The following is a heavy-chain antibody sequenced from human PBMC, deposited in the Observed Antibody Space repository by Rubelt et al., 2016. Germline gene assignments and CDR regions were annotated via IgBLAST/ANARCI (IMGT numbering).Heavy chain of an antibody. J-gene: IGHJ6*02. CDR2: SAYNGNT. V-gene: IGHV1-18*01. Sequence: SAYNGNTNYAQKFQGRVTMTTDTSTSTAYMELRSLTSDDTAVYYCARGHFWNSARTNHYYYGMDVWGQGTTVTVSS. CDR3: ARGHFWNSARTNHYYYGMDV. D-gene: IGHD1/OR15-1a*01.